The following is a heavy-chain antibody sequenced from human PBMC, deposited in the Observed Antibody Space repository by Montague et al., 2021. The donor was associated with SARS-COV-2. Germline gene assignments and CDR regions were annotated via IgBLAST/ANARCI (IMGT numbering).Heavy chain of an antibody. CDR2: IFHDGTS. D-gene: IGHD3-9*01. CDR3: ARSRDWYLGN. V-gene: IGHV4-4*02. CDR1: GESMTRSW. Sequence: SETLSLTCAVSGESMTRSWWTWVRQPPGQRLQWIGEIFHDGTSRSNYNPALKGRVTISIDSSKNQFSLNVTSVTAADTAVYFCARSRDWYLGNWGQGTLATVSS. J-gene: IGHJ4*02.